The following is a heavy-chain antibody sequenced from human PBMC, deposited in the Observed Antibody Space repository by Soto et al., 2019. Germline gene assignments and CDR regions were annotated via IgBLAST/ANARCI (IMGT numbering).Heavy chain of an antibody. CDR1: GGSLSTYG. V-gene: IGHV1-69*11. CDR2: IIPILDTS. CDR3: ARDLPVGRDIVARMGV. D-gene: IGHD2-15*01. J-gene: IGHJ6*02. Sequence: QVQLVQSGAEVRKPGSSVKVSCEVSGGSLSTYGINWVRQVPGQGLEWMGRIIPILDTSNYAQKFQGRVTITAAESTRTAYMQLTSLTFEDTAVYYCARDLPVGRDIVARMGVWGQGTTVTVSS.